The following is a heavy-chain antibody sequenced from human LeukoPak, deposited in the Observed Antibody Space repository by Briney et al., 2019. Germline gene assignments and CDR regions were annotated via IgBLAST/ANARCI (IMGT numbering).Heavy chain of an antibody. CDR3: ARDWESGYDTSDLFDY. J-gene: IGHJ4*02. Sequence: GGSLRLSCAASGFTFSSYSMNWVRQAPGKGLEWVSSISSSSSYIYYADSVKGRFTISRDNAKNSLYLQMNSLRAEDTAVYYCARDWESGYDTSDLFDYWGQGTLVTVSS. D-gene: IGHD5-12*01. CDR1: GFTFSSYS. CDR2: ISSSSSYI. V-gene: IGHV3-21*01.